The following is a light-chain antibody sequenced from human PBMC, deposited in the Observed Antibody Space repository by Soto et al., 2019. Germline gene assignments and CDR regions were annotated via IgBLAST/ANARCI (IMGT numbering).Light chain of an antibody. V-gene: IGKV3-15*01. CDR1: QSVRSN. J-gene: IGKJ1*01. CDR3: QQYDKWPPT. CDR2: DTS. Sequence: EVVMTQSPATLSVSPGERATLSCRASQSVRSNLAWYQQKPGQAPRPLIYDTSTRATGIPARFSGSGSGTEFTLTISSLQPEDFAVYHCQQYDKWPPTFGQGTKVDIK.